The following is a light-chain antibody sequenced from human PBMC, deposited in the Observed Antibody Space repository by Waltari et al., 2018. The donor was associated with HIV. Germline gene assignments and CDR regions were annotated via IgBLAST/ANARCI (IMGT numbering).Light chain of an antibody. CDR2: AAS. J-gene: IGKJ3*01. CDR3: QQTYSIPFT. Sequence: DIQMTQSPSSLSASVGDRITISCRASQSISSFLNWYRQKPGKAPKLQIYAASSLQSGVPSRFSGGGSGTGFTLTISSLQPEDFATYYCQQTYSIPFTFGPGTRVDIK. V-gene: IGKV1-39*01. CDR1: QSISSF.